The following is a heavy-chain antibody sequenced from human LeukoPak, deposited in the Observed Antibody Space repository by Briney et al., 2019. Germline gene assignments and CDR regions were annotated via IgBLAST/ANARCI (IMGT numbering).Heavy chain of an antibody. V-gene: IGHV3-7*01. Sequence: SGGSLRLSCAASGFTFSSYWMSWVRQAPGKGLEWVANIKQDGSEKYYVDSVKGRFTISRDNAKNSLYLQMNSLRGEDTAVYYCASDAGYSSGHPLDYWGQGTLVTVSS. D-gene: IGHD6-19*01. CDR2: IKQDGSEK. CDR3: ASDAGYSSGHPLDY. J-gene: IGHJ4*02. CDR1: GFTFSSYW.